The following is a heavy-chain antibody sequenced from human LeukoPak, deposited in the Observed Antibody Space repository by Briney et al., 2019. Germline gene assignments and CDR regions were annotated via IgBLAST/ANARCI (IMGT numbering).Heavy chain of an antibody. V-gene: IGHV4-59*01. CDR1: GGSISTYY. J-gene: IGHJ4*02. Sequence: SETLSLTCTVSGGSISTYYWSWIRQPPGKGLEWIGYIYYSGSTNYNPSLKSRVTISIDTSKNQFSLKLNSVTAADTAVYYCAREDWVFDYWGRGTLVTVSS. CDR3: AREDWVFDY. D-gene: IGHD3/OR15-3a*01. CDR2: IYYSGST.